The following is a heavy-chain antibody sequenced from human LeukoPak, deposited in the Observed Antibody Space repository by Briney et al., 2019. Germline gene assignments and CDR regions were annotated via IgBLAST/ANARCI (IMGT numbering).Heavy chain of an antibody. Sequence: GGSLRLSCAAYVFTFDGHAMHWVRQAPGKGLEWVSVISGDGDRTYYADSAKGRFTVSRDNSKSSLYLQLNSLRSEDTALYYCAKDARLIHLWSIVYYYYYMDVWGKGTAVTVSS. CDR2: ISGDGDRT. J-gene: IGHJ6*03. CDR3: AKDARLIHLWSIVYYYYYMDV. V-gene: IGHV3-43*02. CDR1: VFTFDGHA. D-gene: IGHD5-18*01.